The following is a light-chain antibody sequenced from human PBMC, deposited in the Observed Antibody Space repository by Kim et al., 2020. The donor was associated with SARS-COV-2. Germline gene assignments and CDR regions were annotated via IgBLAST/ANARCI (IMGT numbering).Light chain of an antibody. CDR1: SLRSYY. J-gene: IGLJ2*01. CDR3: NSRDSSGKDVV. Sequence: SSELTQDPAVSVALGQTVRITCQGDSLRSYYASWYQQKLGQAPVLVIYGKNNRPSGIPDRFSGSSSGNTASLTITGAQAEDEADYYCNSRDSSGKDVVFG. CDR2: GKN. V-gene: IGLV3-19*01.